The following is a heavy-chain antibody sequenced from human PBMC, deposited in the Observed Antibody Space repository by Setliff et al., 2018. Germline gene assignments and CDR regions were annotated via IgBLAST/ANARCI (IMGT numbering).Heavy chain of an antibody. D-gene: IGHD5-18*01. CDR3: ARERDGYSATPHWAY. Sequence: GGSLRLSCSASGFTFNTYTMHWVRQAPGKGLEYVSSIGPNGGSTYYANSVKGRFTISRDSSKNTLYLQMNSLRAEDTALYYCARERDGYSATPHWAYWGQGTLVTVSS. J-gene: IGHJ4*02. V-gene: IGHV3-64*04. CDR1: GFTFNTYT. CDR2: IGPNGGST.